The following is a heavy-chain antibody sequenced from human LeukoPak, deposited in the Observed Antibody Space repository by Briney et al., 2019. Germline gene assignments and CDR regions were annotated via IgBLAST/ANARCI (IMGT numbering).Heavy chain of an antibody. CDR2: IYHSGST. J-gene: IGHJ4*02. V-gene: IGHV4-30-2*01. CDR3: ARVSRSRSSGWALFDY. Sequence: SRTLSLTCAVSGGSISSGGYYWSWIRQPPGQGLEWIGYIYHSGSTYYNPSLKSRVTISVDRSKNQFSLKLSSVTAADTAVYYCARVSRSRSSGWALFDYWGQGTLVTVSS. CDR1: GGSISSGGYY. D-gene: IGHD6-19*01.